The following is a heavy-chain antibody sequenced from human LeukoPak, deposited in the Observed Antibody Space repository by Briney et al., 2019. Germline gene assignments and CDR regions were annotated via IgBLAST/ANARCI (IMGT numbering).Heavy chain of an antibody. Sequence: PSETLSLTCTVSGGSISSYYWSWTRQPAGKGLEWIGRIYTSGGTNYNPSLKSRVTMSVDTSKNQFSLKLSSVTAADTAVYYCARVFRIFGGVNYYYYMDVWGKGTTVTVSS. D-gene: IGHD3-3*01. CDR2: IYTSGGT. CDR1: GGSISSYY. J-gene: IGHJ6*03. CDR3: ARVFRIFGGVNYYYYMDV. V-gene: IGHV4-4*07.